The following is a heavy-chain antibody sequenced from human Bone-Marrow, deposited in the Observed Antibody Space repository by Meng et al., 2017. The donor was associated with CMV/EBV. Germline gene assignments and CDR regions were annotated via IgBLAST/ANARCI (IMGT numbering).Heavy chain of an antibody. V-gene: IGHV1-69*05. CDR2: IIPIFGTA. Sequence: SVKVSCKSSGYTFSNFAVSWVRQAPGQGLEWMGGIIPIFGTANYAQKFQGRVTITTDESTSTAYMELSSLRSEDTAVYYCARAVAGTNYYYYGMDVWGQGTTVTVSS. CDR1: GYTFSNFA. D-gene: IGHD1-1*01. CDR3: ARAVAGTNYYYYGMDV. J-gene: IGHJ6*02.